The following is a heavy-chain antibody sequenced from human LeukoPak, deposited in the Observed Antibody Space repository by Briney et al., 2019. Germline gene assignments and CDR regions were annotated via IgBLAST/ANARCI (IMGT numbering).Heavy chain of an antibody. Sequence: AGGSLRLSCAASGFTFSNYNMNWVRQAPGKGLEWVSYISSSGSTIYYADSVKGRFTISRDNAKNSLYLQMNSLRAEDTAVYYCARDRGGADDFWSGYYTGYFDYWGQGTLVTVSS. CDR2: ISSSGSTI. CDR3: ARDRGGADDFWSGYYTGYFDY. D-gene: IGHD3-3*01. J-gene: IGHJ4*02. V-gene: IGHV3-48*01. CDR1: GFTFSNYN.